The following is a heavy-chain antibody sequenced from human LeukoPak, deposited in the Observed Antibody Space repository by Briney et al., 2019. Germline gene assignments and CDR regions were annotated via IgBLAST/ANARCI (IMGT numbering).Heavy chain of an antibody. CDR1: GYTFTSYD. J-gene: IGHJ4*02. CDR3: ARGTYYDSSGYVVDY. V-gene: IGHV1-8*03. CDR2: MNPNSGNT. D-gene: IGHD3-22*01. Sequence: APXXVSCKASGYTFTSYDINWVRQATGQGLEWMGWMNPNSGNTGYAQKFQGRVTITRNTSISTAYMELSSLRSEDTAVYYCARGTYYDSSGYVVDYWGQGTLVTVSS.